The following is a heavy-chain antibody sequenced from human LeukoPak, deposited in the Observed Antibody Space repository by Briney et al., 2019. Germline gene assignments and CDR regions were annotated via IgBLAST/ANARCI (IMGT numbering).Heavy chain of an antibody. V-gene: IGHV3-30*02. CDR1: GFTFSTYG. J-gene: IGHJ4*02. CDR2: IRYDADNK. D-gene: IGHD2-21*02. Sequence: GGSLRLSCAASGFTFSTYGMHWVRQAPGKGLEWVAFIRYDADNKYYADSVRGRFTISRDNSKNTLFLQMNSLRAEDTAVYYCAKALGGYYYFDFWGPGTLVTVSS. CDR3: AKALGGYYYFDF.